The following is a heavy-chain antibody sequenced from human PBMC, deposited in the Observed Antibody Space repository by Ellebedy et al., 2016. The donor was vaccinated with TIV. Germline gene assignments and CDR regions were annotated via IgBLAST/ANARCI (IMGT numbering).Heavy chain of an antibody. J-gene: IGHJ5*02. V-gene: IGHV4-4*07. Sequence: MPSETLSLTCTVSGGSISSYYWSWIRQPAGKGLEWIGRIYTSGSTNYNPSLKSRVTMSVDTSKNQFSLKLSSVTAADTAVYYCARGPTWHGSDPRGIDPWGQGTLVTVSS. D-gene: IGHD3-10*01. CDR3: ARGPTWHGSDPRGIDP. CDR1: GGSISSYY. CDR2: IYTSGST.